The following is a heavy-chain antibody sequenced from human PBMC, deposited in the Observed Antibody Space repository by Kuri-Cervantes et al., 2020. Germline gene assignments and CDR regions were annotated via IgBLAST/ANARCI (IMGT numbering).Heavy chain of an antibody. Sequence: GSLRLSCAVYGGSFSDYYWTWIRQPPGKGLEWIGSVYNSGSTYYNPSFKSRVTISIDTSKKQFSLRLNSVTAADTAVYYCARAASGGVTMVRGFDYWGQGTLVTVSS. D-gene: IGHD3-10*01. CDR3: ARAASGGVTMVRGFDY. CDR2: VYNSGST. V-gene: IGHV4-34*01. J-gene: IGHJ4*02. CDR1: GGSFSDYY.